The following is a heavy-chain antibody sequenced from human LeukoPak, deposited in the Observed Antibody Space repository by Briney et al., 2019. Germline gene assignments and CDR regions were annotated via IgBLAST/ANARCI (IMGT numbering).Heavy chain of an antibody. Sequence: SGTLSLTCAVSGGSISSSNWWSWVRQPPGKGLEWIGEIYHSGSTNYNPSLKSRVTISVDKSKNQFSLKLSFVTAADTAVYYCARVSSVAGYYFDYWGQGTLVTVSS. J-gene: IGHJ4*02. CDR3: ARVSSVAGYYFDY. V-gene: IGHV4-4*02. CDR1: GGSISSSNW. D-gene: IGHD6-19*01. CDR2: IYHSGST.